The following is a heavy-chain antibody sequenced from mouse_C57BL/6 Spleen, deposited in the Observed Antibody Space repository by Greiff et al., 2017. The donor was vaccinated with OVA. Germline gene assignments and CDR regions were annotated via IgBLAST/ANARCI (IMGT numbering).Heavy chain of an antibody. CDR2: INPNNGGT. V-gene: IGHV1-22*01. CDR1: GYTFTDYN. CDR3: ARFTTVVAPFDY. J-gene: IGHJ2*01. Sequence: VQLQQSGPELVKPGASVKMSCKASGYTFTDYNMHWVKQSHGKSLEWIGYINPNNGGTSYNQKFKGKATLTVNKSSSTAYMELRSLTSEDSAVYYCARFTTVVAPFDYWGQGTTLTVSS. D-gene: IGHD1-1*01.